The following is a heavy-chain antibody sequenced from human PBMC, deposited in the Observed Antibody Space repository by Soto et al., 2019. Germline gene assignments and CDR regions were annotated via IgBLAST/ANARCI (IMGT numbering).Heavy chain of an antibody. V-gene: IGHV3-48*01. CDR1: GFTFSSYS. J-gene: IGHJ6*02. CDR3: ARADSGYAHGYYYYGMDV. Sequence: EVQLVESGGGLVQPGGSLRLSCAACGFTFSSYSMNWVRQAPGKGLEWVSNISRSSSTINYEDCVKGRFTISRDNAKNSLYLQMKSLRAEDTAVYYCARADSGYAHGYYYYGMDVWGQGTTVTVSS. D-gene: IGHD5-12*01. CDR2: ISRSSSTI.